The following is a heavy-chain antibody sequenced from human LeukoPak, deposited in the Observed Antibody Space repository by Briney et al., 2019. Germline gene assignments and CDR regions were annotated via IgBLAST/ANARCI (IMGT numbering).Heavy chain of an antibody. CDR3: VKFNGGHGDKDHFEN. CDR1: GVTFNNYA. V-gene: IGHV3-23*01. CDR2: ICGRGGKT. D-gene: IGHD5-24*01. J-gene: IGHJ4*02. Sequence: GGSLRLSCAPCGVTFNNYAMSWVREGPGGGGEGVSVICGRGGKTYYVDSMKGRFTISTDNSKKTMYLQMNSLRDEDKAVYYCVKFNGGHGDKDHFENWGQGTLVTVSS.